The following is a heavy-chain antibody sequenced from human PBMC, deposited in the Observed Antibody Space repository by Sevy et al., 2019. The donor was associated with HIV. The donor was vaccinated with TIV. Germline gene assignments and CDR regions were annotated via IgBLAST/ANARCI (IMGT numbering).Heavy chain of an antibody. V-gene: IGHV4-34*01. J-gene: IGHJ4*02. CDR2: INHSGCT. Sequence: SETLSLTCAVYGGSFSGYYWSWIRQPPGKGLEWIGEINHSGCTNYNPSLKSRVTISVDTSKNQFSLKLSSVTAADTAVYYCARERSYYDSSGYYSFFDYWGQGTLVTVSS. D-gene: IGHD3-22*01. CDR1: GGSFSGYY. CDR3: ARERSYYDSSGYYSFFDY.